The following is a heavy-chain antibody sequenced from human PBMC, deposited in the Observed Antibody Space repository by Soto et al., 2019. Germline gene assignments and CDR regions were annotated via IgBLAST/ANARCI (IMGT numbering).Heavy chain of an antibody. J-gene: IGHJ5*02. CDR1: GGSMTSGGYY. Sequence: QVQLQESGPGLVEPSQTLSLTCAVSGGSMTSGGYYWSWIRQHPGKGLEWIGYISYSGSTCYNPSLKSRVTISVDTSKNQFSLKLSAVTAADTAVYYCARDGGRYCSSTRCFHWFDPWGQGTLVTVSS. CDR2: ISYSGST. D-gene: IGHD2-2*01. CDR3: ARDGGRYCSSTRCFHWFDP. V-gene: IGHV4-31*11.